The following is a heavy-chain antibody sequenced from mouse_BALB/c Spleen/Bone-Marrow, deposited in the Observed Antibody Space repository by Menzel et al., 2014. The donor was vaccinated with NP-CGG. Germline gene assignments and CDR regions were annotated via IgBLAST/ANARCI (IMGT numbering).Heavy chain of an antibody. D-gene: IGHD4-1*01. V-gene: IGHV3-5*02. CDR2: IYYSGTI. CDR3: ARDGNWDGHFDY. J-gene: IGHJ2*01. Sequence: EVQLQESGPGLVKPSQTVSLTCTVTGISITTGNYRWSWIRQFPGNKLEWIGYIYYSGTITYNPSLTRRTTITRDTSKNQFFLEKNSLTAEDTATYYCARDGNWDGHFDYWGQGATLTVSS. CDR1: GISITTGNYR.